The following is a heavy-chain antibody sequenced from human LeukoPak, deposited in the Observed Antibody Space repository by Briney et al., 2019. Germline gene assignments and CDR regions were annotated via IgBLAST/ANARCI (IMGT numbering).Heavy chain of an antibody. J-gene: IGHJ4*02. V-gene: IGHV3-9*01. Sequence: GGSLRLSCAASGFTFDDCAMHWVRQAPGKGLEWVSGISWNSGTIGYADSVKGRFTISRDNAKNFVSLQMNSLRAEDTALYYCAKDIRATSIAAPDFWGQGTLVTVSS. CDR3: AKDIRATSIAAPDF. CDR2: ISWNSGTI. D-gene: IGHD6-6*01. CDR1: GFTFDDCA.